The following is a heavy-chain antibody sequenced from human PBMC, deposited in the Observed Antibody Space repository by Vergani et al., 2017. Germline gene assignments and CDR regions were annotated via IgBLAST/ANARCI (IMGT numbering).Heavy chain of an antibody. D-gene: IGHD1-1*01. J-gene: IGHJ1*01. CDR1: GFTSSHYG. Sequence: QVHLVESGGGVVQPGRSLRLSCVVSGFTSSHYGMHWVRQAPGKGLEWVAVISYDGTQKYYADSVKGRFTISRDNSKSTLYLQMNSLRTEDTAVYYCATKSFCTPGCQIGYFREWGQGTLVTVSS. V-gene: IGHV3-30*03. CDR3: ATKSFCTPGCQIGYFRE. CDR2: ISYDGTQK.